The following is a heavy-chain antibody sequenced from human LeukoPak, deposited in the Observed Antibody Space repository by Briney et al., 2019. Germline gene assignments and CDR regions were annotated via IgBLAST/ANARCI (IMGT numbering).Heavy chain of an antibody. J-gene: IGHJ4*02. CDR3: AKTGPGNYDILTGYSKYFDY. CDR1: GFTFSSYG. V-gene: IGHV3-30*18. D-gene: IGHD3-9*01. Sequence: GESLRLSCAASGFTFSSYGMHWVRQAPGKGLEWVAVISYDGSNKYYADSVKGRFTISRDNSKNTLYLQMNSLRAEDTAVYYCAKTGPGNYDILTGYSKYFDYWGQGTLVTVSS. CDR2: ISYDGSNK.